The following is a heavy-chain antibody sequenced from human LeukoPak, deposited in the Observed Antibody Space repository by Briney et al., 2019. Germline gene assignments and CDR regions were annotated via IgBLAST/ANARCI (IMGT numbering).Heavy chain of an antibody. V-gene: IGHV3-30*02. J-gene: IGHJ6*03. Sequence: GGSLRRSCAASGFTFSSYGMHWVRRAPGKGLEWVAVIRNDGTNKYYADSVKGRFTISRDNFKNTVHLQMNSLRAEDTAVYYCAKDHCRRGTCYYYYYMDGWGKGTTVTVSS. CDR1: GFTFSSYG. CDR3: AKDHCRRGTCYYYYYMDG. D-gene: IGHD2-15*01. CDR2: IRNDGTNK.